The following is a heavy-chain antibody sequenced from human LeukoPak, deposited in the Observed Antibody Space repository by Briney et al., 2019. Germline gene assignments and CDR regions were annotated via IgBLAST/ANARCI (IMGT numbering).Heavy chain of an antibody. CDR2: MYYGGSP. Sequence: SETLSLTCTVSGGSISSFYWSWIRQPPGRGLEWIGYMYYGGSPNYNPSLKSRVITSLDTSKNQFSLKLNSVTAADTAVYYCVTGRYSYGWYDCWGQGILVTVSS. D-gene: IGHD1-26*01. CDR3: VTGRYSYGWYDC. V-gene: IGHV4-59*13. J-gene: IGHJ5*01. CDR1: GGSISSFY.